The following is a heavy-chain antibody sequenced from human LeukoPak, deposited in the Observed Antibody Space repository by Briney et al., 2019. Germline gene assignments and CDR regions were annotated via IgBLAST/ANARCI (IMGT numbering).Heavy chain of an antibody. J-gene: IGHJ4*02. CDR1: GYIFTSYG. CDR3: ARAQTPLLLDY. CDR2: ISAHNVNT. V-gene: IGHV1-18*01. D-gene: IGHD2-15*01. Sequence: ASVKVSCKASGYIFTSYGIICVRRSPGQGLQWMGWISAHNVNTNYAQKLQCRVTMTTDTSTSTVYMELRSLRSDDTAVYYCARAQTPLLLDYWGQGTLVTVSS.